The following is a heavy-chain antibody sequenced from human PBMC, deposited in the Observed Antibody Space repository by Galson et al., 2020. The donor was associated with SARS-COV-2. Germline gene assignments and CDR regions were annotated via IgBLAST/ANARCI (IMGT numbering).Heavy chain of an antibody. V-gene: IGHV3-33*01. Sequence: GESLKISCAASGFTFGDYDMHWVRQSPGKGLEWVAVIWFDGSYENYADAVRGRFPIARDNSKNSLHLQMNSLRAEDTALYYCARGERAPSKDIVIVETVTGRNNWLDPWGQGALVTVSS. CDR3: ARGERAPSKDIVIVETVTGRNNWLDP. CDR1: GFTFGDYD. J-gene: IGHJ5*01. CDR2: IWFDGSYE. D-gene: IGHD2-15*01.